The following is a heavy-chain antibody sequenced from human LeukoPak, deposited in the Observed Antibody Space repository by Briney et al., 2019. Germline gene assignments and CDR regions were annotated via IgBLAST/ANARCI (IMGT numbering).Heavy chain of an antibody. CDR3: ARGGYYNILTNFRSTISGFDY. J-gene: IGHJ4*02. CDR1: GFTFSSYA. Sequence: GRSLRLSCAASGFTFSSYAMHWFRQAPGKGLEWVAVISYDGSNKYYADSVKGRFTISRDNSNNTMYLQMNSLRTEDTAVYYCARGGYYNILTNFRSTISGFDYWGQGTLVTVSS. D-gene: IGHD3-9*01. CDR2: ISYDGSNK. V-gene: IGHV3-30*04.